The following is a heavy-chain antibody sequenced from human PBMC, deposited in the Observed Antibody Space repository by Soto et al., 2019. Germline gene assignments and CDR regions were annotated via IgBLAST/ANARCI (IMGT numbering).Heavy chain of an antibody. CDR3: AREQWYYMAV. Sequence: EVQLVESGGGLVQPGGSLRLSCAASEFTVSSYYMNWVRQAPGKGLEWVSVIYSGGSTYYAESAKGRFTISRDISRNMVYLQMNSLRAEDTAVYYCAREQWYYMAVWGKGTTVTVSS. D-gene: IGHD6-19*01. CDR1: EFTVSSYY. J-gene: IGHJ6*03. CDR2: IYSGGST. V-gene: IGHV3-66*01.